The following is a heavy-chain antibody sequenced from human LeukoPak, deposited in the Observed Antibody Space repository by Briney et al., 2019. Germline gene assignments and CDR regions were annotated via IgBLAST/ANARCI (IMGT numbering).Heavy chain of an antibody. CDR2: ISGSGGST. D-gene: IGHD6-19*01. CDR3: AKERESSGWYEGGFDY. J-gene: IGHJ4*02. V-gene: IGHV3-23*01. Sequence: EVSLRLSCAASGFTFSSYAMSWVRQAPGKGLEWVSAISGSGGSTYYADSVKGRFTISRDNSKNTLYLQMNSLRAEDTAVYYCAKERESSGWYEGGFDYWGQGTLVTVSS. CDR1: GFTFSSYA.